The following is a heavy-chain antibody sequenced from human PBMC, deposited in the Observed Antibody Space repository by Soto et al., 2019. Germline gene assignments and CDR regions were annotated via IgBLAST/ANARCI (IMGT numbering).Heavy chain of an antibody. Sequence: GGSLRLSCAASGFTVSNNYMTWVRQAPGKGLEWVSLIYSGGTTYYADSVKGRFTISRDHYRNTLYLQMNSLRGEDTAVYYCARGGYSSGWYIDYWGQGTLVTVSS. D-gene: IGHD6-19*01. CDR2: IYSGGTT. V-gene: IGHV3-53*01. J-gene: IGHJ4*02. CDR3: ARGGYSSGWYIDY. CDR1: GFTVSNNY.